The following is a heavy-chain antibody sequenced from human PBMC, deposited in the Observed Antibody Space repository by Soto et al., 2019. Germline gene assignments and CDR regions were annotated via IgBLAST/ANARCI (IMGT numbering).Heavy chain of an antibody. CDR1: GFTFSNFG. Sequence: EVQLVESGGGLVQPGGSLRLSCEASGFTFSNFGINWVRQAPGKGLEWVSHISSSSTTIYYPESVKGRFTISRDNAKNSLYLQMSSLRGEDTAVYYCATSFITTIGTTAWGQGTLVTVSS. V-gene: IGHV3-48*01. CDR3: ATSFITTIGTTA. D-gene: IGHD1-1*01. J-gene: IGHJ4*02. CDR2: ISSSSTTI.